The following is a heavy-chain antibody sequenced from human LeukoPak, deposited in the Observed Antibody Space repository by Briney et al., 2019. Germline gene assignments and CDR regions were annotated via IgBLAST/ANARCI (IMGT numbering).Heavy chain of an antibody. CDR3: TRLSTGSGNYFDY. CDR1: GASMSASTYY. V-gene: IGHV4-39*07. CDR2: INYSGRT. D-gene: IGHD1-26*01. Sequence: PSETLSLTCSVSGASMSASTYYWAWVRQPPGEGLDWIASINYSGRTHYSSSLTSRVTISLDMSKSQFSLQLSSVTAADTAVYYCTRLSTGSGNYFDYWGLGTLVTVSS. J-gene: IGHJ4*02.